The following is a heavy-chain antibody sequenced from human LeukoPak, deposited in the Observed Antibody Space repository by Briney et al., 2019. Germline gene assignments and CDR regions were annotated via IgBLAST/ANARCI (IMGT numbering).Heavy chain of an antibody. CDR1: GFTFSSYW. CDR3: ARDMAMRRYYYKDV. V-gene: IGHV3-7*01. J-gene: IGHJ6*03. D-gene: IGHD3-10*01. Sequence: PGGSLRLSCAASGFTFSSYWMSWVRQAPGKGLEWVANIKQDGSEKYYVDSVKGRFTISRDNAKNSLYLQMNSLRAEDTAVYYCARDMAMRRYYYKDVGDKVTTVTGSS. CDR2: IKQDGSEK.